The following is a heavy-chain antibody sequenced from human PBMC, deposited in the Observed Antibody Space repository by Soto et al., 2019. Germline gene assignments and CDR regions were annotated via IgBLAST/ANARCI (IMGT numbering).Heavy chain of an antibody. D-gene: IGHD5-18*01. Sequence: GESLKISCKGSGYRFTSYWIGWVRQMPGKGLEWMGIIYAGDSNTRYSPSFQGQVTISADKSISTAYLQWSSLKASDTAMYYCARLWKADTAMEYYYYGMDVWGQGTTVTVSS. CDR2: IYAGDSNT. J-gene: IGHJ6*02. CDR1: GYRFTSYW. CDR3: ARLWKADTAMEYYYYGMDV. V-gene: IGHV5-51*01.